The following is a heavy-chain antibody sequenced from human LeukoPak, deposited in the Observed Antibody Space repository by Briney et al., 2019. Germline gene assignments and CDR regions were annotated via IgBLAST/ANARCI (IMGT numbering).Heavy chain of an antibody. CDR1: GLTFSNYA. D-gene: IGHD3-10*02. V-gene: IGHV3-23*01. J-gene: IGHJ6*02. CDR2: ISGSGGST. Sequence: PGGSLRLSCAASGLTFSNYAMSWVRQAPGKGLESVSAISGSGGSTYYADSVKGRFTISRDNSKNTLYLQMNSLRAEDTAVYYCAKDREVRDYYVLKDYYYYYGMDVWGQGTTVTVSS. CDR3: AKDREVRDYYVLKDYYYYYGMDV.